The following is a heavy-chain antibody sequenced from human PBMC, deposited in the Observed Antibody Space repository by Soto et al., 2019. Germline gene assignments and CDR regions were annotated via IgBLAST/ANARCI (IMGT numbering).Heavy chain of an antibody. Sequence: GGSLRLSCAASGFTFDDYAMHWVRQAPGKGLEWVSGISGNGGSIGYADSVKGRFTISRDNAKNSLYLQMNSLRAEDTALYYCAKDMDDILTGSAFDIWGQGTMVTVSS. V-gene: IGHV3-9*01. D-gene: IGHD3-9*01. CDR3: AKDMDDILTGSAFDI. CDR2: ISGNGGSI. CDR1: GFTFDDYA. J-gene: IGHJ3*02.